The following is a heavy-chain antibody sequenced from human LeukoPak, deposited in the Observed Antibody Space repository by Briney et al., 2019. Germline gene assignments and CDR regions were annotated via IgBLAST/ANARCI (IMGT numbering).Heavy chain of an antibody. CDR2: ISGSGANT. D-gene: IGHD3-22*01. J-gene: IGHJ4*02. CDR3: AKVLSDYYDSSGYYFDY. CDR1: GFTFSTYA. V-gene: IGHV3-23*01. Sequence: GGSLRLSCAASGFTFSTYAMSWVRQAPGKGLEWVSTISGSGANTYYADSVRGRFTISRDNSKNTLYLQMNSLRAEGTAVYYCAKVLSDYYDSSGYYFDYWGQGTLVTVSS.